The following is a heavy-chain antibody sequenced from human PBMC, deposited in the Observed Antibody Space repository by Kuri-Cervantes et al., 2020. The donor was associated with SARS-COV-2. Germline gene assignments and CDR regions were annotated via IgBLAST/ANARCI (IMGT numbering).Heavy chain of an antibody. J-gene: IGHJ6*03. CDR3: AREYWGPGYYYMDV. CDR2: IYYTGST. D-gene: IGHD3-16*01. V-gene: IGHV4-30-4*08. Sequence: SETPSLTCTVSGGSITSADYYWSWIRQPPGKGLEWIGFIYYTGSTYYIPSLKSRLSISLDTSKNQFSLKLSSVTAADTAVYYCAREYWGPGYYYMDVWGKGTTVTVSS. CDR1: GGSITSADYY.